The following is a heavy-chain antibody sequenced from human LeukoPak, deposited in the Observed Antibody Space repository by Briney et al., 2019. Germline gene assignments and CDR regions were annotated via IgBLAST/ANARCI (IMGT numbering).Heavy chain of an antibody. D-gene: IGHD3-3*01. CDR1: GFTFSSYA. J-gene: IGHJ6*03. CDR2: ISGSGGST. CDR3: ANSKAIRFFYYYYMDV. V-gene: IGHV3-23*01. Sequence: PGGSLRLSCAASGFTFSSYAMSWVRQAPGKGLEWVSAISGSGGSTYYADSVKGRFTISRDNSKNTLYLQMNSLRAEDTAVYYRANSKAIRFFYYYYMDVWGKGTTVTVSS.